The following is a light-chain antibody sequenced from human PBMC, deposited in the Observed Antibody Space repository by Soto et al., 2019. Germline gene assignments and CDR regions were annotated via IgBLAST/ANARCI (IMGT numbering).Light chain of an antibody. CDR2: QVT. Sequence: QSALTQPPSASGSPGQSVTISCTGTSSDIGAYNYVSWYQQHPGKAPKLIIYQVTKRPSGVPVRFSGSKSDNTASLTVSGLQAEDEADYYCSSCAGSNNFVIFGGGTKLTVL. J-gene: IGLJ2*01. CDR3: SSCAGSNNFVI. CDR1: SSDIGAYNY. V-gene: IGLV2-8*01.